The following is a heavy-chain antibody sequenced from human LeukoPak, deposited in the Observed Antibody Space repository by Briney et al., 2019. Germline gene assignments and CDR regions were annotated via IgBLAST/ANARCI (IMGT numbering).Heavy chain of an antibody. D-gene: IGHD3-10*01. V-gene: IGHV3-23*01. CDR3: AKAFFSGSGGNHKHFDS. Sequence: GGSLRLSCAAPGFTFSNFAMSWVRQAPGKGLEWVSAMSSVTYYADSVKGRFTISRDDSKSTLFLQMNSLRAEDTAVYYCAKAFFSGSGGNHKHFDSWGQGTLVTVSS. CDR1: GFTFSNFA. J-gene: IGHJ4*02. CDR2: MSSVT.